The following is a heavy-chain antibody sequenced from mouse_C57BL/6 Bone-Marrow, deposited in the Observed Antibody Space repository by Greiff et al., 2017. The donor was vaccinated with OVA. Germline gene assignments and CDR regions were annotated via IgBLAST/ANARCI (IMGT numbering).Heavy chain of an antibody. J-gene: IGHJ4*01. CDR1: GYTFTDYE. V-gene: IGHV1-15*01. CDR2: IDPETGGT. D-gene: IGHD2-5*01. Sequence: VQLQQSGAELVRPGASVTLSCKASGYTFTDYEMHWVKQTPVHGLEWIGAIDPETGGTAYNQKFKVKAILTADKSSSTAYMELRSLTSEDSAVYYCTRGYSNYYAMDYWGQGTSVTVSS. CDR3: TRGYSNYYAMDY.